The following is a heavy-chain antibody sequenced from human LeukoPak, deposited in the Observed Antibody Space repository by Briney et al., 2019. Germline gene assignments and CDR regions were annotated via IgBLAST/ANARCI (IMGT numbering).Heavy chain of an antibody. V-gene: IGHV4-39*07. J-gene: IGHJ6*02. CDR2: IYYSGST. CDR1: GGSISSSSYY. D-gene: IGHD3-9*01. Sequence: SETLSLTCTVSGGSISSSSYYWGWIRQPPGKGLEWIGSIYYSGSTYYNPSLKSRVTISVDTSKNQFSLKLSSVTAADTAVYYCARILTGYGSSYYYYGMDVWGQGTTVTVSS. CDR3: ARILTGYGSSYYYYGMDV.